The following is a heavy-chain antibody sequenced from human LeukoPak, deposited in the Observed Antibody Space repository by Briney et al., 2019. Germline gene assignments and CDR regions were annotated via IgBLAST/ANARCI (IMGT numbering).Heavy chain of an antibody. D-gene: IGHD3-9*01. J-gene: IGHJ4*02. CDR3: AREPTGNYFDY. V-gene: IGHV1-2*02. Sequence: WMGWINPKSGGTNYAQSFQGRVTMTRDTSISTAYMELSRLRFDDTAVYYCAREPTGNYFDYWGQGTLVTVSS. CDR2: INPKSGGT.